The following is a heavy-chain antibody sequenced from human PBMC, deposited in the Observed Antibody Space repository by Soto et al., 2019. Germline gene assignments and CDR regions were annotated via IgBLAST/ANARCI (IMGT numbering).Heavy chain of an antibody. Sequence: SETLSLTCTVSGGSLTSGGFYWGWVRHPPGKGLEWIGSIYYSGSTYDNPSLKRRVTMSVDTSKRQFSLMLTSVTAADTAIYYCTRLLYDRSGYYYFDSWGQGTLVTVSS. D-gene: IGHD3-22*01. CDR1: GGSLTSGGFY. CDR3: TRLLYDRSGYYYFDS. V-gene: IGHV4-39*01. J-gene: IGHJ4*02. CDR2: IYYSGST.